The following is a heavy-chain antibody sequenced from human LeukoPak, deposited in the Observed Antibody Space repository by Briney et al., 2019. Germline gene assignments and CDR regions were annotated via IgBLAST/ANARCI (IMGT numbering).Heavy chain of an antibody. CDR3: STGGKHAHTTIWP. J-gene: IGHJ5*02. CDR2: IKSEIDGGTT. Sequence: GGSLRLSCAASGFTFSDAWMSWVRQAPGKGLEWVGRIKSEIDGGTTDYAAPVKGRFTISRDDSKNTLYLQMNTLKTEDTAVYYCSTGGKHAHTTIWPWGQGTLVTVSS. D-gene: IGHD3-16*01. CDR1: GFTFSDAW. V-gene: IGHV3-15*01.